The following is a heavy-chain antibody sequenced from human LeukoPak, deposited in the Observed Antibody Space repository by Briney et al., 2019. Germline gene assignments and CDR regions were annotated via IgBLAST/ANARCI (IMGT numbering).Heavy chain of an antibody. D-gene: IGHD5-24*01. CDR3: ARDSPVDNFFDY. V-gene: IGHV4-59*01. J-gene: IGHJ4*02. CDR2: MFFNGSIYHSGST. Sequence: SETLSLTCTVSADSISHSFWNWIRQPPGKGLEWIGYMFFNGSIYHSGSTAYNPSLKSRVSISLDSSKKQFSLHLTSVTAADTAAYYCARDSPVDNFFDYWGLGALVTVSS. CDR1: ADSISHSF.